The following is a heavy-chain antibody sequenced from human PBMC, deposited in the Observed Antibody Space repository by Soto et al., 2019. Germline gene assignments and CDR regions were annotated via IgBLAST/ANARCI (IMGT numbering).Heavy chain of an antibody. V-gene: IGHV3-15*01. J-gene: IGHJ4*02. CDR3: ARDLRSGAADPNYFDY. CDR1: GFTFSNAW. D-gene: IGHD6-13*01. Sequence: VGSLRLSCAASGFTFSNAWMSWVRQVPGKGLEWVGRIKSKTDGGTTDYAAPVKGRFTISRDDSKNTLYLQMNSLKTEDTAVYYCARDLRSGAADPNYFDYWGQGTLVTVSS. CDR2: IKSKTDGGTT.